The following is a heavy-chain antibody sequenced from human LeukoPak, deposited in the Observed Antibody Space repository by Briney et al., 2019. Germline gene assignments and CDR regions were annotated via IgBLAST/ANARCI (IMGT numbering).Heavy chain of an antibody. Sequence: PSETLSLTCTVSGGSISSYYWSWIRQPPGKGLEWIGYIYYSGSTNYNPSLKSRVTISVDTSKNQFSLKLSSVTAADTAVYYCARGADYYGSGSYYTPFDYWGQGTLVTVSS. V-gene: IGHV4-59*01. CDR3: ARGADYYGSGSYYTPFDY. D-gene: IGHD3-10*01. CDR2: IYYSGST. J-gene: IGHJ4*02. CDR1: GGSISSYY.